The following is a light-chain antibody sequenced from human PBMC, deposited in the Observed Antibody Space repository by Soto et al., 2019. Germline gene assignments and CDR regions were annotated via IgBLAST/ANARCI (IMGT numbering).Light chain of an antibody. J-gene: IGKJ3*01. CDR2: AAS. CDR1: QGISNY. Sequence: DIQMTQSPSSLSASVGDRVTITCRARQGISNYLAWYQQKPGKVPKLLMYAASTLQSGVPSRFSGSGSGTEFTLIISRLQTDEVATYYFQKYNSAPQTFGPGTKVDI. CDR3: QKYNSAPQT. V-gene: IGKV1-27*01.